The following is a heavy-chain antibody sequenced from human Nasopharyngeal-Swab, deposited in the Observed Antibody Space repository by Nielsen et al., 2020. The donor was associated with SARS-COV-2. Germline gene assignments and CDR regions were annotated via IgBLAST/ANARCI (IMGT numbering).Heavy chain of an antibody. CDR2: IGTAGDT. CDR3: ARGWRDGYSHYYYYGMDV. D-gene: IGHD5-24*01. J-gene: IGHJ6*02. Sequence: GESLKISCAASGFTFSSYDMHWVRQATGKGLEWVSAIGTAGDTYYPGSVKGRFIISRENAKNSLYLQMNSLRAGDTAVYYCARGWRDGYSHYYYYGMDVWGQGTTVTVSS. CDR1: GFTFSSYD. V-gene: IGHV3-13*04.